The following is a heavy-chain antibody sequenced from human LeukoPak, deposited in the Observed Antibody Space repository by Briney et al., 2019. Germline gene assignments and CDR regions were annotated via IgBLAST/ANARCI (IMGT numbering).Heavy chain of an antibody. CDR3: ARDHQWLVRGDYYYGMDV. D-gene: IGHD6-19*01. CDR1: GFTFSSYS. J-gene: IGHJ6*02. CDR2: ISSSSSYI. V-gene: IGHV3-21*01. Sequence: GGSLRLSCAASGFTFSSYSMNWVCQAPGKGLEWVSSISSSSSYIYYADSVKGRFTISRDNAKNSLYLQMNSLRAEGTAVYYCARDHQWLVRGDYYYGMDVWGQGTTVTVSS.